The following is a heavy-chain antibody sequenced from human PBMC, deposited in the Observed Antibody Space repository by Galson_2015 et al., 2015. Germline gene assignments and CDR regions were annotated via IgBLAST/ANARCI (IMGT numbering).Heavy chain of an antibody. J-gene: IGHJ3*02. D-gene: IGHD1-26*01. CDR1: GFIFSSYG. CDR2: IWYDGNNK. CDR3: ARDKGSGSYYGDAFDI. V-gene: IGHV3-33*01. Sequence: SLRLSCAASGFIFSSYGMHWVRQAPGKGLEWVAVIWYDGNNKYYADSVKGRFTISRDNPKNTLYLQMNSLRAEDTAVYYCARDKGSGSYYGDAFDIWGQGTMVTVSS.